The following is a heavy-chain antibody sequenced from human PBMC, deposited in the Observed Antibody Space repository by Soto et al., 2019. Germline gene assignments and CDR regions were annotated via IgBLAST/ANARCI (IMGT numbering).Heavy chain of an antibody. CDR2: IDPSHPYT. J-gene: IGHJ6*02. CDR1: LYSFTSYW. V-gene: IGHV5-10-1*01. Sequence: PGDSLKISWKGSLYSFTSYWNSWVRQMPVKGLVWMGRIDPSHPYTNYSPSFQGHVTISAERSIITAYGQLFSLKASDTAMYYCARLRQRWRQFLGYYYYGMDIWGQGTRVTVSS. CDR3: ARLRQRWRQFLGYYYYGMDI. D-gene: IGHD2-21*01.